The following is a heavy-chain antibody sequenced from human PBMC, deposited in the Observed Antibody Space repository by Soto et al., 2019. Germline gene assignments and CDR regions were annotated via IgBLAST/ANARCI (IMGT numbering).Heavy chain of an antibody. CDR3: AKDIMIVVVIPLDY. CDR1: GFTFSSYA. Sequence: EVQLLESGGGLVQPGGSLRLSCAASGFTFSSYAMSWVRQAPGKGLEWVSAISGSGGSTYYADSVKGRFTISRDNSKNTLYRQMNSLRAEDTAVYYCAKDIMIVVVIPLDYWGQGTLVTVSS. J-gene: IGHJ4*02. CDR2: ISGSGGST. V-gene: IGHV3-23*01. D-gene: IGHD3-22*01.